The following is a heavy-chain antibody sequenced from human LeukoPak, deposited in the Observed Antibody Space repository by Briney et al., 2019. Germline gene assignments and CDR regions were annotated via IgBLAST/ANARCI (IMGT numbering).Heavy chain of an antibody. J-gene: IGHJ6*02. CDR1: GYSFTNYW. CDR3: ASSLSSRYFYGSGTLYYAMDV. D-gene: IGHD3-10*01. V-gene: IGHV5-51*01. Sequence: GESPKISCKGSGYSFTNYWIGWVRQMPGKGLEWMGIIYPGDSDTRYSPSFQGQVTISVDKSISTAYLQWSSLKASDTAMYYCASSLSSRYFYGSGTLYYAMDVWGQGTTVTVSS. CDR2: IYPGDSDT.